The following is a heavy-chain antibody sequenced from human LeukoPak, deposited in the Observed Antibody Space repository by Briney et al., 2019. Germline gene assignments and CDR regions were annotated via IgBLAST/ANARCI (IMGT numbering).Heavy chain of an antibody. CDR3: ARVHTTVTTYYFDY. CDR2: IYYSGST. Sequence: SETLSLTCTASGGSVSSGSYYWSWIRQPPGKGLEWFGYIYYSGSTNYHPSLKSRVTISVDTSKNQFSLKLSSVTAADTAVYYCARVHTTVTTYYFDYWGQRTLVTVSS. CDR1: GGSVSSGSYY. V-gene: IGHV4-61*01. D-gene: IGHD4-17*01. J-gene: IGHJ4*02.